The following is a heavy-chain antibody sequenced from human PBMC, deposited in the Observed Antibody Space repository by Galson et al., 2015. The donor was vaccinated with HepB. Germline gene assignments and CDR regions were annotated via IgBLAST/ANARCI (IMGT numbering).Heavy chain of an antibody. CDR3: ARPRYGDYDLDY. Sequence: SLRLSCAASGFTFGSHAMTWVRQAPGKGLEWVSTISGGDTTTYYGDSVRGRFTISRDDTKSTLYLQMNSLRAEDTAVYYCARPRYGDYDLDYWGQGTLVTVSS. J-gene: IGHJ4*02. V-gene: IGHV3-23*01. CDR2: ISGGDTTT. D-gene: IGHD4-17*01. CDR1: GFTFGSHA.